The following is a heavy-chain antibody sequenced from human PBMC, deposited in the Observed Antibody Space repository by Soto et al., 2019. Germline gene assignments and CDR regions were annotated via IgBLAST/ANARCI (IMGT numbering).Heavy chain of an antibody. CDR3: ARALRQPSRRPKNNWIDP. J-gene: IGHJ5*02. D-gene: IGHD5-18*01. Sequence: PSETLSLTCTVSGGSISSYYWSWIRQPPGKGLEWIGYIYYSGSTNYNPSLKSRVTISVDTSKNQFSLKLSSVTAADTAVYYCARALRQPSRRPKNNWIDPWGQGTLVTVSS. CDR1: GGSISSYY. CDR2: IYYSGST. V-gene: IGHV4-59*01.